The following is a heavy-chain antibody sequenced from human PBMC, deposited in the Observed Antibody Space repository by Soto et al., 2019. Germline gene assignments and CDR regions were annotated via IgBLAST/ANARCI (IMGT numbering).Heavy chain of an antibody. J-gene: IGHJ5*02. CDR3: AIDRTDCSNGVCERGGWLDP. D-gene: IGHD2-8*01. Sequence: QVQLVQSGAEVKKPGSSVTVSCRASGGTFNSFAISLVRQAPGQGLEWMGGIIPVFGVAKYSQKFQGAVTITADEATRTVYLELSGLGSEDTAMYYCAIDRTDCSNGVCERGGWLDPWGQGTLVTVSS. V-gene: IGHV1-69*01. CDR2: IIPVFGVA. CDR1: GGTFNSFA.